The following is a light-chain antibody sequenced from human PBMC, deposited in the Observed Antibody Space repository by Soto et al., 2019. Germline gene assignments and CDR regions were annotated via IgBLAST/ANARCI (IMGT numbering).Light chain of an antibody. CDR1: QSITTY. CDR2: AAS. V-gene: IGKV1-39*01. CDR3: QQSYSTPYS. J-gene: IGKJ2*01. Sequence: DIQMTPSPSSLSASVGDRVTITCRASQSITTYLHWYQKKPGKAPKLLIYAASSLQSGVPSRFSGCGSGTDFTLTISSLQPEDFATYYCQQSYSTPYSFGQGTELEIK.